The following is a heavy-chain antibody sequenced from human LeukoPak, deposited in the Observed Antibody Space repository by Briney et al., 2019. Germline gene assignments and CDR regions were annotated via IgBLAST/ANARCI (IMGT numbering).Heavy chain of an antibody. Sequence: PGGSLRLSCAASGFTFGSSAMSWVRQAPGKGPEWVSTFSRSGPDTYYADSVKGRFTIFRDNSTNTLYLQMNSLRAEDTAVYSCAKGSLGSWYYFDYWGQGTLVTASS. D-gene: IGHD6-13*01. V-gene: IGHV3-23*01. CDR1: GFTFGSSA. CDR2: FSRSGPDT. CDR3: AKGSLGSWYYFDY. J-gene: IGHJ4*02.